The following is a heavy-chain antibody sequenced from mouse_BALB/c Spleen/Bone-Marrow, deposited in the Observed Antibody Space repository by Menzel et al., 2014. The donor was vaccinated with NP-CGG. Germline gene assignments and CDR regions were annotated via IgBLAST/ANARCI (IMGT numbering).Heavy chain of an antibody. CDR1: GYTFTSYY. CDR2: INPSNGGT. V-gene: IGHV1S81*02. Sequence: QVQLKQSGAELVKPGASVKLSCKASGYTFTSYYMYWVKQRPGQGLEWIGGINPSNGGTNFNEKFKSKATLTVDKSSSTAYMQLSSLTSEDSAVYYCTRDHYYYGSSYWYFDVWCAGTTVTVSS. D-gene: IGHD1-1*01. CDR3: TRDHYYYGSSYWYFDV. J-gene: IGHJ1*01.